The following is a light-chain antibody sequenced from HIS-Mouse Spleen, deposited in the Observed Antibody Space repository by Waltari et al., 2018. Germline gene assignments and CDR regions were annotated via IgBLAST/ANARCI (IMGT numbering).Light chain of an antibody. CDR2: GAS. CDR1: QSVSSN. J-gene: IGKJ2*01. CDR3: QQYNNWPPYT. Sequence: EIVMTQSPAPLSVSPGERATLPSRASQSVSSNLAWYQQKPGQAPRLLIYGASTRATGIPARFSGSGSGTEFTLTISSLQSEDFAVYYCQQYNNWPPYTFGQGTKLEIK. V-gene: IGKV3-15*01.